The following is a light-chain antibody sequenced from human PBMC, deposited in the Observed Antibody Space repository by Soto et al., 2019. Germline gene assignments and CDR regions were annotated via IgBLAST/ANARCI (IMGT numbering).Light chain of an antibody. CDR2: GAS. J-gene: IGKJ4*01. V-gene: IGKV1-39*01. Sequence: DIQMTQSPSSLSASVGDRVTITCRASQSISSYLIWYQHKPGEAPKLLIYGASSLDSGVPSRFSGSGSGTEFTLTINSLQPEDFATYYCQQSYSNPLTFGGGTKVEIK. CDR3: QQSYSNPLT. CDR1: QSISSY.